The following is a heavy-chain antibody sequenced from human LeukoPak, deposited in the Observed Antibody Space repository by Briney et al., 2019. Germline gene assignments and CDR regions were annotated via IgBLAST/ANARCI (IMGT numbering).Heavy chain of an antibody. D-gene: IGHD3-10*01. J-gene: IGHJ4*02. CDR2: TNRDGRDT. V-gene: IGHV3-74*01. CDR1: GFTFSSYW. CDR3: ARDYQGSIDY. Sequence: PGGSLRLSCAASGFTFSSYWMHWVRQAPGKGLMWVSRTNRDGRDTIYADSVRGRFTISRDNAENTLYLRMSSLRADDTAVYYCARDYQGSIDYWGQGTLVTVSS.